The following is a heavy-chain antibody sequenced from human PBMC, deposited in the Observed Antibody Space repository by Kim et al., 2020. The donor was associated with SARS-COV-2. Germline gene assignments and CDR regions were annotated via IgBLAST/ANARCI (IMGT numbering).Heavy chain of an antibody. CDR2: INAGNGFT. D-gene: IGHD2-8*01. V-gene: IGHV1-3*01. J-gene: IGHJ6*01. CDR3: ARDSDPYCRSASCINVMDV. CDR1: GYSVTTSA. Sequence: ASVKVSCKASGYSVTTSAIHWVRQAPGQGLEWLGRINAGNGFTKYSQRLKGRVTIGRDTSANIVYMELSGLTSDDTAVYYCARDSDPYCRSASCINVMDV.